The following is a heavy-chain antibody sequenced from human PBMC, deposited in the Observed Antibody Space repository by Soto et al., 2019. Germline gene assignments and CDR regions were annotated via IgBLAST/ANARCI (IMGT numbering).Heavy chain of an antibody. J-gene: IGHJ4*02. CDR3: AREGALAGPDFDY. CDR1: GFRFSDHY. Sequence: PGGSLRLSCSASGFRFSDHYMDWVRQAPGKGLEWVGRITNKATTESAASVKGRFTISRDDSKVSLYLQMSSLKIEDTAVYCAREGALAGPDFDYWGQGSLVTVSS. CDR2: ITNKATT. D-gene: IGHD6-19*01. V-gene: IGHV3-72*01.